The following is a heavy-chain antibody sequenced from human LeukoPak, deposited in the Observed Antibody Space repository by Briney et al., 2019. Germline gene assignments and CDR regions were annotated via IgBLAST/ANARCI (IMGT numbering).Heavy chain of an antibody. CDR2: ISGSGGST. CDR1: VFTFSSYA. CDR3: AKEYDSSGYGYRDAFDI. D-gene: IGHD3-22*01. J-gene: IGHJ3*02. V-gene: IGHV3-23*01. Sequence: PGGSLRLSCAASVFTFSSYAMSWVRQAPGKGLEWVSAISGSGGSTYYADSVKGRFTISRDNSKNTLYLQMNSLRAEDTAVYYCAKEYDSSGYGYRDAFDIWGQGTMVTVSS.